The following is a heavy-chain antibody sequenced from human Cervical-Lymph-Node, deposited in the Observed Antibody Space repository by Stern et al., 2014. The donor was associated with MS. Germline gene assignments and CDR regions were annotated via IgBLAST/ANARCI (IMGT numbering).Heavy chain of an antibody. CDR3: ARDCKAVAGTYYYYGMDV. D-gene: IGHD6-19*01. CDR1: GGTFSSYA. CDR2: IIPIFGTA. Sequence: QVQLQESGAEVKKPGSSVKVSCKASGGTFSSYAISWVRQAPGQGLEWMGGIIPIFGTANYAQKFQGRVTITADESTSTAYMELSSLRSEDTAVYYCARDCKAVAGTYYYYGMDVWGQGTTVTVSS. V-gene: IGHV1-69*01. J-gene: IGHJ6*02.